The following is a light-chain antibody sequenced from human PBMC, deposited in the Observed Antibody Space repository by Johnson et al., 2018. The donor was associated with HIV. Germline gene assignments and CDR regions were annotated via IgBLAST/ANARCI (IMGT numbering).Light chain of an antibody. J-gene: IGLJ1*01. V-gene: IGLV1-51*02. Sequence: QSVLTQPPSVSAAPGQKVTISCSGSSSNIGNNYVSWYQQLPGTAPKLLIYENNKRPSGIPDRFSGSKSGTSATLAITGLQTGDEAEYYCGTWDRSLSALFGTGTKVTVL. CDR3: GTWDRSLSAL. CDR1: SSNIGNNY. CDR2: ENN.